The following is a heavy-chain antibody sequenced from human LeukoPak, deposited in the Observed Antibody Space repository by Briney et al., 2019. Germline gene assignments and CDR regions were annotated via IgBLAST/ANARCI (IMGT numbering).Heavy chain of an antibody. CDR3: ARQYYDYWSGFDY. V-gene: IGHV3-7*01. Sequence: GGSLRLSCAGSRFTCSGYWMSWVRQAPGNGLEWVANIKQDGSEKYYVDSGKGRFTISRDNAKNSLYLQMNSLRAEDTAVYYCARQYYDYWSGFDYWGQGTLVTVSS. D-gene: IGHD3-3*01. CDR2: IKQDGSEK. CDR1: RFTCSGYW. J-gene: IGHJ4*02.